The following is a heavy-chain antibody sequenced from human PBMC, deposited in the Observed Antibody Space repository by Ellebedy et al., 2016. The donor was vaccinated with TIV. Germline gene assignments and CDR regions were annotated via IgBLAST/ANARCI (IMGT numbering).Heavy chain of an antibody. CDR1: GYTFTRYY. CDR3: ARGDNYYYDSSGYYYSH. D-gene: IGHD3-22*01. J-gene: IGHJ4*02. CDR2: INPTSGDS. Sequence: ASVKVSCKVSGYTFTRYYLYWVRQAPGQGLDWMGIINPTSGDSNYAQKFQGRVTMTRDTSTGKVYMELSSLRSEDTAVYYCARGDNYYYDSSGYYYSHWGQGTLVTVSS. V-gene: IGHV1-46*01.